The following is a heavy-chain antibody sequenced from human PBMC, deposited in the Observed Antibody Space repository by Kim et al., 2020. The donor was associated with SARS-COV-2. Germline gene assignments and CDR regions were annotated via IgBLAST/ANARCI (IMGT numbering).Heavy chain of an antibody. D-gene: IGHD7-27*01. CDR2: T. V-gene: IGHV1-46*01. Sequence: TISAPKFQGRVTLTKATSTCTVYIQLSSLRSEDTAVYYCARDGDRWNFDYWGQGALVTVSS. CDR3: ARDGDRWNFDY. J-gene: IGHJ4*02.